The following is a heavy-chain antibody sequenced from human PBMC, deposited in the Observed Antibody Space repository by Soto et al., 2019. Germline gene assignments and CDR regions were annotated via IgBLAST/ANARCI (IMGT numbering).Heavy chain of an antibody. Sequence: GGSLRLSCAASGFTFSSYSMNWVRQAPGKGLEWVSYISSSSSTIYYADSVKGRFTISRDNAKNSLYLQMNSLRAEDTAVYYCARDWAGSTSCPDYWGQGTLVTVSS. CDR1: GFTFSSYS. CDR2: ISSSSSTI. J-gene: IGHJ4*02. V-gene: IGHV3-48*01. CDR3: ARDWAGSTSCPDY. D-gene: IGHD2-2*01.